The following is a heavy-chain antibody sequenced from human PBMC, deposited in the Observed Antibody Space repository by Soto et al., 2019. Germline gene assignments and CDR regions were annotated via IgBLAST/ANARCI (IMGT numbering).Heavy chain of an antibody. Sequence: DVQLLVSGGHLVQPGGSLRLSCAASGFTFSSYAMSWVRQVPGKGLEWVSSVSAGGDMTYYSDSVKGRFTISRDNSNNALFLQMNSLRIEDTALYYCARGDRGGSGSPASYYYSGLDVWGQGTTVTVS. CDR3: ARGDRGGSGSPASYYYSGLDV. CDR2: VSAGGDMT. CDR1: GFTFSSYA. V-gene: IGHV3-23*01. D-gene: IGHD3-10*01. J-gene: IGHJ6*02.